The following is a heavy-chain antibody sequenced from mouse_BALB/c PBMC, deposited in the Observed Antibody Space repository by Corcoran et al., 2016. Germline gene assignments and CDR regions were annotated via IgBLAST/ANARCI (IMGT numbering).Heavy chain of an antibody. V-gene: IGHV1S136*01. J-gene: IGHJ2*01. D-gene: IGHD2-3*01. CDR3: AREGSDGYFVRYYYFDY. CDR1: GYTFTSYV. CDR2: INPYNDGT. Sequence: EVQLQQYGPELVKPGASVKMSCKAYGYTFTSYVMHWVKQKPGQGLEWIGYINPYNDGTKYNEKFKGKATLTSDKSSSTAYMELSSLTSDDSAVYYCAREGSDGYFVRYYYFDYCGQGTTLTVAS.